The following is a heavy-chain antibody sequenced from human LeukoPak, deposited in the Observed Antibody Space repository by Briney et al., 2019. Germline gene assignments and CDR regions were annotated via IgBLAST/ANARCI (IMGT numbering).Heavy chain of an antibody. J-gene: IGHJ4*02. CDR1: GFTFSSYA. V-gene: IGHV3-23*01. D-gene: IGHD3-22*01. Sequence: GGSLRLSCAASGFTFSSYAMSWVRQAPGKGLEWVSGISGSGDNTYYADSVKGRYTISRDNSKNTLYMQVNSLGTEDTAAYYCAKGSYYDSSGSFYFDYWGQGTLVTVSS. CDR2: ISGSGDNT. CDR3: AKGSYYDSSGSFYFDY.